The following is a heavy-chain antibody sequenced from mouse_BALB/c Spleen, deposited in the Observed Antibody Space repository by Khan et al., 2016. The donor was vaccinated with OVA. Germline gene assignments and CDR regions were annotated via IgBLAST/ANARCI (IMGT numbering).Heavy chain of an antibody. CDR1: GFNIKDYY. CDR3: ARDGYSPWFAY. CDR2: IDPENGNT. Sequence: EVQLVESGAELVRPGALVNLSCKASGFNIKDYYMHWVKQRPEQGLVWIGRIDPENGNTIYDPKFQGMASITSDTSSNTAYLQLSSLTSEDTAVYYCARDGYSPWFAYWGQGTLVTVSA. V-gene: IGHV14-1*02. J-gene: IGHJ3*01. D-gene: IGHD2-3*01.